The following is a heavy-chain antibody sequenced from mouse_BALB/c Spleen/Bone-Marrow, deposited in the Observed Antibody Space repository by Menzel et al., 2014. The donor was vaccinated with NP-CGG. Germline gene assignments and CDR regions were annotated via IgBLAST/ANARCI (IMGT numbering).Heavy chain of an antibody. V-gene: IGHV1-80*01. Sequence: QVQLQQPGAELVRPGSSVKISCKASGYVFSTYWMNWVKQRPGQGLERIGRIYPGDGDTNYNGKFKDKVILTADKSSSTAYMQLSSLTSEDSAVYFCARSGKGAMDYWGQGTSVTVSS. D-gene: IGHD2-1*01. CDR1: GYVFSTYW. CDR2: IYPGDGDT. J-gene: IGHJ4*01. CDR3: ARSGKGAMDY.